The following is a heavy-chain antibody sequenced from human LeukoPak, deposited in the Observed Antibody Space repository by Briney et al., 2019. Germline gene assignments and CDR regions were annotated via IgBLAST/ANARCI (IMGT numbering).Heavy chain of an antibody. V-gene: IGHV3-23*01. J-gene: IGHJ4*02. CDR2: ISGSGGST. D-gene: IGHD3-9*01. Sequence: PGGSLRLSCAASGFTFRSYAMSWVRQAPGKGLERVSVISGSGGSTYYADSVKGRFTISRDNSKNTLYLQMNSLRAEDTAVYYCANRPGNHDILTQYYFDYWGQGTLVTVSS. CDR1: GFTFRSYA. CDR3: ANRPGNHDILTQYYFDY.